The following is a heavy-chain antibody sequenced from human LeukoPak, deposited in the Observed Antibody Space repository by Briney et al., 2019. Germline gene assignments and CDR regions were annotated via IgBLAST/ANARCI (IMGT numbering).Heavy chain of an antibody. D-gene: IGHD4-17*01. CDR2: IWYDGNNK. CDR1: GFTFNSYG. Sequence: GRSLRLSCAASGFTFNSYGIHWVRQAPGKGLEWVAVIWYDGNNKYYADSVKGRFTISRDSSKNTMYLQMNSLRAEGTAVYYCAREHTTVTSLLDYWGQGTLVTVSS. V-gene: IGHV3-33*01. CDR3: AREHTTVTSLLDY. J-gene: IGHJ4*02.